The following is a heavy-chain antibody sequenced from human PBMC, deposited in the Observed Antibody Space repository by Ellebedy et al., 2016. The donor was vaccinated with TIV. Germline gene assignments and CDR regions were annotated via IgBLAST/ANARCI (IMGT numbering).Heavy chain of an antibody. Sequence: GESLKISCAASGFTFSSYAMHWVRQAPGKGLEWVAVISYDGSNKYYADSVKGRFTISRDNSKNTLYLQMNSLRAEDTAVYYCARSHSEGFGRVIVYTGAYWYFDLWGRGTLVTVSS. J-gene: IGHJ2*01. CDR2: ISYDGSNK. V-gene: IGHV3-30*01. D-gene: IGHD3-16*02. CDR3: ARSHSEGFGRVIVYTGAYWYFDL. CDR1: GFTFSSYA.